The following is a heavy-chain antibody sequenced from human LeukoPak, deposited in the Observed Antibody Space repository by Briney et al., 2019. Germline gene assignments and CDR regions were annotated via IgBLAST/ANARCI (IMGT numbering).Heavy chain of an antibody. Sequence: ASVKVSCKASGDTFTGYYMHWVRQAPGQGLEWMGWINPNSGGTNYAQKFQGRVTMTRDTSISTAYMELSRLRSDDTAVYYCARVSVVRYYYYYMDVWGKGTTVTVSS. CDR1: GDTFTGYY. D-gene: IGHD2-2*01. CDR2: INPNSGGT. V-gene: IGHV1-2*02. J-gene: IGHJ6*03. CDR3: ARVSVVRYYYYYMDV.